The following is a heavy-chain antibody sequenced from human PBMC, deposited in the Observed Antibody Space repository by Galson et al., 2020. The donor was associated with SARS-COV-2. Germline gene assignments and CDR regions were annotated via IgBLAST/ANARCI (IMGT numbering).Heavy chain of an antibody. CDR1: GFTFSNYW. V-gene: IGHV3-74*01. CDR2: INSDGSHT. CDR3: AREVVEPVGILFDY. D-gene: IGHD2-2*01. J-gene: IGHJ4*02. Sequence: GGSLRLSCAASGFTFSNYWMHWVRQTPGKGLEWVSRINSDGSHTRYADFVKGRFTISRDNTKNTLYLQMNSLRAEDTAVYYCAREVVEPVGILFDYWGQGILVTVSS.